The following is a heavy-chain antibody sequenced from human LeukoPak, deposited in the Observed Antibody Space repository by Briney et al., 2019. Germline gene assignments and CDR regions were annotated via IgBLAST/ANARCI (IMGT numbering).Heavy chain of an antibody. CDR3: AKETSGSRHWYFDL. CDR2: ISWDGGST. D-gene: IGHD1-26*01. V-gene: IGHV3-43D*03. CDR1: GFTYSSYA. Sequence: GGSLRLSCAASGFTYSSYAMSWVRQAPGKGLEWVSLISWDGGSTYYADSVKGRFTISRDNSKNSLYLQMNSLRAEDTALYYCAKETSGSRHWYFDLWGRGTLVTVSS. J-gene: IGHJ2*01.